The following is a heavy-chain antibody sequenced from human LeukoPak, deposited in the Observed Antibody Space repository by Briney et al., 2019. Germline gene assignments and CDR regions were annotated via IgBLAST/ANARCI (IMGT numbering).Heavy chain of an antibody. J-gene: IGHJ4*02. CDR2: VYYSGST. Sequence: SETLSLTCTVSGGSVSKTENYWGWIRQPPGKGLEWIANVYYSGSTYCNPSLRSRVTMSVDTSKNQFSLKMSSVTATDTAVYFCARLSKGRYFDYIFDYWGQGTLVTVSS. D-gene: IGHD3-9*01. V-gene: IGHV4-39*01. CDR1: GGSVSKTENY. CDR3: ARLSKGRYFDYIFDY.